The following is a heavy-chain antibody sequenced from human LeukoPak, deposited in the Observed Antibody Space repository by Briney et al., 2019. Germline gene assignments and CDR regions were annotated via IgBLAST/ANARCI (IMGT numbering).Heavy chain of an antibody. D-gene: IGHD2-21*01. CDR1: GYTFTSYG. CDR2: ISAYNGNT. V-gene: IGHV1-18*01. J-gene: IGHJ4*02. Sequence: ASVKVSCKASGYTFTSYGISWVRQAPGQGLEWMGWISAYNGNTNYAQKLQGRVTMTTDTSTSTAYMELRSLRSDDTAVYHCARARVIAPVLYYFDYWGQGTLVTVSS. CDR3: ARARVIAPVLYYFDY.